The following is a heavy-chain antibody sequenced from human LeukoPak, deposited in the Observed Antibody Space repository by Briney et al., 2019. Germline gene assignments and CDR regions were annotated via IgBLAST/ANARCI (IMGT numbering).Heavy chain of an antibody. CDR1: GGTFSSYA. Sequence: ASVKVSCKASGGTFSSYAISWVRQAPGQGLEWMGGIIPIFGTANYARKFQGRVTITADESTSTAYMELSSLRSEDTAVYYCARLDIVVVPAAMYFDHYYGMDVWGQGTTVTVSS. V-gene: IGHV1-69*13. J-gene: IGHJ6*02. CDR2: IIPIFGTA. CDR3: ARLDIVVVPAAMYFDHYYGMDV. D-gene: IGHD2-2*03.